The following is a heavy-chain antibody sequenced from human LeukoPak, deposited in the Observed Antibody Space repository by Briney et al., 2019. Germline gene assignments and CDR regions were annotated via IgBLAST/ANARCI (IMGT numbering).Heavy chain of an antibody. CDR3: ARRGGSRGWGAFDI. CDR2: ITGTADKT. CDR1: GFTFSSYG. D-gene: IGHD6-19*01. J-gene: IGHJ3*02. V-gene: IGHV3-23*01. Sequence: PGGSLRLSSAASGFTFSSYGMHWVRQAPGKGLEWVSSITGTADKTYDADSVKGRFTISRDNSKNTLSLQMGSLRVEDTAIYYCARRGGSRGWGAFDIWGQGTIVTVSS.